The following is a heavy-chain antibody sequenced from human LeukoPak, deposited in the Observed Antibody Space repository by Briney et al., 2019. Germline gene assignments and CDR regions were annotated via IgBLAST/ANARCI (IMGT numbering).Heavy chain of an antibody. Sequence: SLRLSCAASGFTFSSYGMHWVRQAPGRGLEWVAVIWYDGSNKYYADSVKGRFTISRDNSKNTLYLQMNSLRAEDTAVYYCAKEPTSRSLYYYMDVWGKGTTVTVSS. CDR2: IWYDGSNK. CDR1: GFTFSSYG. D-gene: IGHD1-26*01. J-gene: IGHJ6*03. V-gene: IGHV3-33*06. CDR3: AKEPTSRSLYYYMDV.